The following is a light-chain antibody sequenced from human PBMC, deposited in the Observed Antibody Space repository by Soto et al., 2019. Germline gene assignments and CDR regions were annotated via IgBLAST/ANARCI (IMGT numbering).Light chain of an antibody. CDR2: EVT. J-gene: IGLJ2*01. CDR3: TSYAGSNAVV. V-gene: IGLV2-8*01. Sequence: QSALTQRPSASGSPGQSVTISCTGTSSDVGGYDSVSWYQQHPGKAPKLLIYEVTKRPSGVPHRVSGSKSGNTASQTVPGLQADDESDYYCTSYAGSNAVVFGGVTKLTVL. CDR1: SSDVGGYDS.